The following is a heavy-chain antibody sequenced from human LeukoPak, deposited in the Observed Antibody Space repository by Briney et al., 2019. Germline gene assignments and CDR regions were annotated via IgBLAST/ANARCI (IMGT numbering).Heavy chain of an antibody. CDR3: ARGKPGYSSSWPFDY. D-gene: IGHD6-13*01. J-gene: IGHJ4*02. V-gene: IGHV1-3*01. CDR1: GYTFTSYA. CDR2: INAGNGNT. Sequence: ASVKVSCKASGYTFTSYAMHWVRQAPGQRLEWMGWINAGNGNTKYSQKFQGRVTITRDTSASTAYMELSSLRSEDTAAYYCARGKPGYSSSWPFDYWGQGTLVTVSS.